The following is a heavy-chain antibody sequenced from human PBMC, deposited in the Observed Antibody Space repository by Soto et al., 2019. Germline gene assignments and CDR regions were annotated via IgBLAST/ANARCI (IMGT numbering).Heavy chain of an antibody. J-gene: IGHJ4*02. Sequence: QVQLVESGGGVVQPGRSLRLSCAASGFTFSSYGMHWVRQAPGKGLEWVAVIWYDGSNKYYADSVKGRFTISRDNSKNTLYLQMNSLRAEDTAVYYCARPVSGSYFHYWGQGTLVTVSS. CDR1: GFTFSSYG. D-gene: IGHD3-10*01. CDR2: IWYDGSNK. CDR3: ARPVSGSYFHY. V-gene: IGHV3-33*01.